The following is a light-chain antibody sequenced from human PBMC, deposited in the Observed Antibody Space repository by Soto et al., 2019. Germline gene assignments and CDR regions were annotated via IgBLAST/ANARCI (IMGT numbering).Light chain of an antibody. CDR1: ESISRH. Sequence: DIQMTQSPSSLSASVGDRVTITCRASESISRHLNWYQQKPGKAPNLLIYAASTLQNGVPSRFSGRGSGTEFTLPISSLQHEDFATYYCQQSYSTLSISFGQGTRLEIK. J-gene: IGKJ5*01. CDR2: AAS. CDR3: QQSYSTLSIS. V-gene: IGKV1-39*01.